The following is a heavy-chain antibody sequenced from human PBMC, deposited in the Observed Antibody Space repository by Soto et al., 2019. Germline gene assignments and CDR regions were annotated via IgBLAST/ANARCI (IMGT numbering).Heavy chain of an antibody. D-gene: IGHD2-21*02. Sequence: QVQLVQSGAEVQKPGSSVQVSCTASGGPFSSYAISWVRQAPGQGLEWMGGIIPIFGTANYSQKFQGRVTITADESTSTAYMELSSLRAEDTDVYYGAREGHPVYCVGDCYQYYGMDVLGQGTTVTVSS. CDR2: IIPIFGTA. V-gene: IGHV1-69*01. J-gene: IGHJ6*02. CDR3: AREGHPVYCVGDCYQYYGMDV. CDR1: GGPFSSYA.